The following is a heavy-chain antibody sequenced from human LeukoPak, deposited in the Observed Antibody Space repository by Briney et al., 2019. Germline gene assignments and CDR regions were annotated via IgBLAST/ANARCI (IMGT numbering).Heavy chain of an antibody. J-gene: IGHJ6*03. CDR3: TSSYCSGGSCYRRYNYYYYMDV. CDR1: GFTFSGSA. CDR2: IRSRANSYAT. D-gene: IGHD2-15*01. Sequence: GGSLRLSCAASGFTFSGSAMHWVRQASGKGLEGVGRIRSRANSYATAYAASVKGRFTISRDDSKNTAYLQMNSLKTEDTVVYYCTSSYCSGGSCYRRYNYYYYMDVWGKGTTVTVSS. V-gene: IGHV3-73*01.